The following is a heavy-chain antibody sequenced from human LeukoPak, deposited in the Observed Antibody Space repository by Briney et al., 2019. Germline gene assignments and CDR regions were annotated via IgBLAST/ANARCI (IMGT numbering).Heavy chain of an antibody. J-gene: IGHJ6*04. CDR3: ARGRRLVRGVMSPNYYGMDV. V-gene: IGHV4-34*01. Sequence: SETLSLTCAVYGGSFSGYYWSWIRQPPGKGLEWIGEINHSGSTNYNPSLKSRVTISVDTSKNQFSLKLSSVTAADTAVYYCARGRRLVRGVMSPNYYGMDVWGKGTTVTVSS. CDR2: INHSGST. CDR1: GGSFSGYY. D-gene: IGHD3-10*01.